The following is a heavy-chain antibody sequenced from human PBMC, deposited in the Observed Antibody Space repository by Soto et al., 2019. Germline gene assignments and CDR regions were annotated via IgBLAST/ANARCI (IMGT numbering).Heavy chain of an antibody. CDR3: ARVGDSSSSAWYNWFDP. Sequence: LSLTCTVSGGSISSYYWSWIRQPPGKGLEWIGYIYYSGSTNYNPSLKSRVTISVDTSKNQFSLKLSSVTAADTAVYYCARVGDSSSSAWYNWFDPWGQGTLVTVSS. J-gene: IGHJ5*02. V-gene: IGHV4-59*12. CDR1: GGSISSYY. CDR2: IYYSGST. D-gene: IGHD6-6*01.